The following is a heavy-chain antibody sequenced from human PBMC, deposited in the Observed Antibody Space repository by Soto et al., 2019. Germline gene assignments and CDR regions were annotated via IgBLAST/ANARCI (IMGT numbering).Heavy chain of an antibody. V-gene: IGHV4-4*07. CDR3: ASTSGSYDY. D-gene: IGHD1-26*01. CDR1: GGSINTFY. Sequence: ETLSLTCTVSGGSINTFYWSWVRQPAGKGLEWIGRIFSSGSTNYNPSLKSRVTISVDTSKNQFSLKLSSVTAADTAVYYCASTSGSYDYWGQGTLVTVSS. J-gene: IGHJ4*02. CDR2: IFSSGST.